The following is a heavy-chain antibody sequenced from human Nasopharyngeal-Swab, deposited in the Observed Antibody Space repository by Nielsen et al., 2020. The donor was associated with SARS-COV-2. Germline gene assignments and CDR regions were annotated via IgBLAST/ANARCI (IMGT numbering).Heavy chain of an antibody. CDR3: AKDPLGEWELLFAFDI. J-gene: IGHJ3*02. CDR1: GGSFNGYY. D-gene: IGHD1-26*01. Sequence: ETLSLTCAVYGGSFNGYYWSWVRQAPGKGLEWVSAISGSGTTYYADSVKGRFTISRDNAKNSLYLQMNSLRAEDTALYYCAKDPLGEWELLFAFDIWGQGTMVTVSS. CDR2: ISGSGTT. V-gene: IGHV3-69-1*01.